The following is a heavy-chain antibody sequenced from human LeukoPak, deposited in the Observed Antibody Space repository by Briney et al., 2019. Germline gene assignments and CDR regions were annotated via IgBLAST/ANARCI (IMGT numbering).Heavy chain of an antibody. V-gene: IGHV3-30*18. CDR1: GFTFSSYG. J-gene: IGHJ5*02. CDR3: AKGYYDILTGPFDP. D-gene: IGHD3-9*01. Sequence: GGSLRLSCAASGFTFSSYGMHWVRQAPGKGLKWVAVISYDGSNKYYADSVKGRFTISRDNSKNTLYLQMNSLRAEDTAVYYCAKGYYDILTGPFDPWGQGTLVTVSS. CDR2: ISYDGSNK.